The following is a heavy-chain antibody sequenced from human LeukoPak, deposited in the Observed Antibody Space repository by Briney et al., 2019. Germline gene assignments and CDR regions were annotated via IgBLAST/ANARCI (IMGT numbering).Heavy chain of an antibody. J-gene: IGHJ4*02. D-gene: IGHD2-8*02. CDR3: ARGWWGDHGIEGYHFDY. CDR1: GGSFSGYY. CDR2: INHSGST. V-gene: IGHV4-34*01. Sequence: PSETLSLTCAVYGGSFSGYYWSWIRQPPGKGLEWIGEINHSGSTNYNPSLKSRVTISVDTSKNQFSLKLSSVTAADTAVYYCARGWWGDHGIEGYHFDYWGQGTLVTVSS.